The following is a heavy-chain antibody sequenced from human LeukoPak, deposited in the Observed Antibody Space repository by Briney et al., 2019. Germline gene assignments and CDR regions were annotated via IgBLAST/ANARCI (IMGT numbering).Heavy chain of an antibody. CDR3: ARWERYYDSRAPFDY. CDR1: GGSISSSSYY. D-gene: IGHD3-22*01. V-gene: IGHV4-39*01. Sequence: SETLSLTCTVSGGSISSSSYYWGWIRQPPGKGLEWIGSIYYSGSTYYNPSLKSRVTISVDTSKNQFSLKLSSVTAADTAVYYCARWERYYDSRAPFDYWGQGTLVTVSS. J-gene: IGHJ4*02. CDR2: IYYSGST.